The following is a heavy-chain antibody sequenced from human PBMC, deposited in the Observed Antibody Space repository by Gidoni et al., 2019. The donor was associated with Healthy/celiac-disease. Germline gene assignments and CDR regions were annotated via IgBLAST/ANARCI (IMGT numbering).Heavy chain of an antibody. CDR3: TRLLGGAQFDY. CDR1: GFPFSGSA. CDR2: IRSKANSYAT. J-gene: IGHJ4*02. Sequence: EVQLVESGGGLVQPGGSLKLSCAASGFPFSGSAMHWVRQASGKGLEWVGRIRSKANSYATAYAASVKGRFTISRDDSKNTAYLQMNSLKTEDTAVYYCTRLLGGAQFDYWGQGTLVTVSS. V-gene: IGHV3-73*02. D-gene: IGHD1-26*01.